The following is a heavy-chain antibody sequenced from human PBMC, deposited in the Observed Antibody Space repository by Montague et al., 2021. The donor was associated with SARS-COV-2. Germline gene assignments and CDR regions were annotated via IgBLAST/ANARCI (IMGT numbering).Heavy chain of an antibody. CDR1: GGSISSFY. J-gene: IGHJ4*02. D-gene: IGHD2-15*01. Sequence: SEILSLTCTVSGGSISSFYWSWFRQPPGKGLEWIGYISDSGSTNYNPSLTSRVTMSVDTSKNQFSLKVNSVTAADTAAYYCARHYSATLPAVYWGQGTLVTVSS. CDR2: ISDSGST. V-gene: IGHV4-59*08. CDR3: ARHYSATLPAVY.